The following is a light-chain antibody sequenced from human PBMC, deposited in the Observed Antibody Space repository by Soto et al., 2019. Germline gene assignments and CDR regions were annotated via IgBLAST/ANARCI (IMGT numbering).Light chain of an antibody. V-gene: IGKV3-20*01. J-gene: IGKJ1*01. Sequence: EIVLTQSPGILSLSPGERATLSCRASQSISSTYLAWYQQKPGQAPRLLIYGASSRDTGIPDRFSGSGSGTEFTPTISRLEPEDFAVFYCQPYCSSPRTFGQGTKVEIK. CDR3: QPYCSSPRT. CDR1: QSISSTY. CDR2: GAS.